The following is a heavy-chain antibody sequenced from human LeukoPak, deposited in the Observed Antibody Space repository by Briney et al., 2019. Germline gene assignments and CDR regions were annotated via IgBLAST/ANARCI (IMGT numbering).Heavy chain of an antibody. CDR1: GGSISSGNYY. V-gene: IGHV4-39*01. CDR3: AKYLSRGFYFDY. CDR2: INYSGST. J-gene: IGHJ4*02. Sequence: SETLSLTCTVSGGSISSGNYYWAWLRQPPGKGSEWIATINYSGSTYFNLSLKSRVTISVDTSKNQFSLKLTPVTAADTAVFYCAKYLSRGFYFDYWGQGTLVTVSS. D-gene: IGHD2/OR15-2a*01.